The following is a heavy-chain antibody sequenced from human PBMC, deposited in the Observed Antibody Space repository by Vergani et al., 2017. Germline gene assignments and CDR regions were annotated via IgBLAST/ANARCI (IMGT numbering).Heavy chain of an antibody. J-gene: IGHJ6*03. CDR2: ISSNGGST. CDR1: GFTFSSYA. CDR3: VTNLGYCSGGSCDPYYMDV. V-gene: IGHV3-64D*06. D-gene: IGHD2-15*01. Sequence: EVQLVESGGGLVQPGRSLRLSCSASGFTFSSYAMHWVRQAPGKGLEYVSAISSNGGSTYYADSVKGRFTISRDNSKNTLYLQMSSLRAEDTAVYYCVTNLGYCSGGSCDPYYMDVWGKGTTVTVSS.